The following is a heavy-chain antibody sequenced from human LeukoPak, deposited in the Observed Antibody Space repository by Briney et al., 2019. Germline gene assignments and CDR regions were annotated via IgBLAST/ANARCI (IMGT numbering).Heavy chain of an antibody. CDR3: ARDRSSGWCFDY. Sequence: SETLSLTCTVSGGSISSGGYYWSWIRQHPGKGLEWIGYIYYSGSTYYNPSLKSRVTISVDTSKNQFSLKLSSVTAADTAVYYCARDRSSGWCFDYWGQGTLVTVSS. V-gene: IGHV4-31*03. CDR2: IYYSGST. J-gene: IGHJ4*02. CDR1: GGSISSGGYY. D-gene: IGHD6-19*01.